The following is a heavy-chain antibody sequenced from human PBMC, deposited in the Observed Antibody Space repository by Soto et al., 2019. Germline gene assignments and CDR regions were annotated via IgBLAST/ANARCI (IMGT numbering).Heavy chain of an antibody. J-gene: IGHJ4*02. D-gene: IGHD1-1*01. V-gene: IGHV3-72*01. Sequence: GGSLRLSCATSGFTFSDYYIDWVRQAPGKGLEWVARSRNKAKSYTTDYAASVKGRFTVSRDNSKSSLYLQMNSLKIEDTAVYYCARDGIGGTAFRGFLDYWGQGTLVTVSS. CDR2: SRNKAKSYTT. CDR1: GFTFSDYY. CDR3: ARDGIGGTAFRGFLDY.